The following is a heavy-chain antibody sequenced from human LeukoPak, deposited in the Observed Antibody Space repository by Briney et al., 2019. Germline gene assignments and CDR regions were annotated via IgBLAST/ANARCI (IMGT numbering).Heavy chain of an antibody. D-gene: IGHD2-2*01. CDR3: AKDLGYCSSTSCYGMDV. CDR1: GFTFSSYG. V-gene: IGHV3-30*18. J-gene: IGHJ6*02. Sequence: GGSLRLSCAASGFTFSSYGMHWVRQAPGKGLEWVAVISYDGSNKYYADSVKGRFTISRDNSKNTLYPQMNSLRAEDTAVYYCAKDLGYCSSTSCYGMDVWGQGTTVTVSS. CDR2: ISYDGSNK.